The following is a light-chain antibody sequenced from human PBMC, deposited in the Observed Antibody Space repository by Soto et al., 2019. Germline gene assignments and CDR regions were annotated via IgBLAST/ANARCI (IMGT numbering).Light chain of an antibody. Sequence: DIVVTQSPDSLAVSLGERATINCKSSQSVLYSSNNKNYLAWYQQKPGQPPKLLIYWASTRESGVPDRFSGSGSGTDFTLTISSLQAEDVAVYYCQQYYSTLSLTFGGGTKVDIK. CDR3: QQYYSTLSLT. CDR1: QSVLYSSNNKNY. CDR2: WAS. J-gene: IGKJ4*01. V-gene: IGKV4-1*01.